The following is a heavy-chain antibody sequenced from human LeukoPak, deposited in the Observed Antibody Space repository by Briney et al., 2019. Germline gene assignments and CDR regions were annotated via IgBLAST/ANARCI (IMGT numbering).Heavy chain of an antibody. CDR1: GFTFSSYA. V-gene: IGHV3-23*01. CDR2: ISGSGGST. CDR3: AKDQGTLAARPYYFDY. D-gene: IGHD6-6*01. Sequence: GGSLRLSCAASGFTFSSYAMSWVRQAPGKGLEWVSAISGSGGSTYYADSVKGRFTISRDNSKNTLYLQMNSLRAEDTAVYYCAKDQGTLAARPYYFDYWGQGTLVTVSS. J-gene: IGHJ4*02.